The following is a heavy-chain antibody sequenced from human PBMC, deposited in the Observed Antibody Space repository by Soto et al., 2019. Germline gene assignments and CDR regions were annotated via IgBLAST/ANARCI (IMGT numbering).Heavy chain of an antibody. Sequence: SETLSLTCTVSGGSINNYFWSWIRQPPGKGLEWIGYVYHSGSTSYNPSLKSRVTISVDKSKNQISLRLSSVTAADTAVYYCARVWFGELSGFDYWGQGTLVTVSS. CDR1: GGSINNYF. V-gene: IGHV4-59*12. CDR3: ARVWFGELSGFDY. CDR2: VYHSGST. D-gene: IGHD3-10*01. J-gene: IGHJ4*02.